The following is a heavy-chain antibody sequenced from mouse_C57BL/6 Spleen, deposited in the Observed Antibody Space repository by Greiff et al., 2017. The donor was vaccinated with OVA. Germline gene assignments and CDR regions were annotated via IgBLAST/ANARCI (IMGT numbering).Heavy chain of an antibody. CDR1: GYSITSGYY. Sequence: ESGPGLVKPSQSLSLSCSVTGYSITSGYYWNWIRQFPGNKLEWMGFISYDGSNNYNPSLKNRISITRDTSKNQFFLQLNSVTTEDTATYYCARWFAYWGQGALVTVSA. CDR3: ARWFAY. V-gene: IGHV3-6*01. CDR2: ISYDGSN. J-gene: IGHJ3*01.